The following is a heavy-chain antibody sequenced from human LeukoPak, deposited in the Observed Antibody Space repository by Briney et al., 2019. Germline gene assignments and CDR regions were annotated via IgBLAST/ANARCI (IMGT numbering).Heavy chain of an antibody. CDR1: GFTFSDYY. V-gene: IGHV3-11*01. CDR2: ISSSGGTI. J-gene: IGHJ6*02. CDR3: AREEPAAGPQTNYYYYYGMDV. D-gene: IGHD6-13*01. Sequence: GGSLRLSCAASGFTFSDYYMSWIRQAPGKGLEWVSYISSSGGTIYYADSVKGRFTISRDNAKNSLYLQMNSLRAEDTAVYYCAREEPAAGPQTNYYYYYGMDVWGQGTTVTVSS.